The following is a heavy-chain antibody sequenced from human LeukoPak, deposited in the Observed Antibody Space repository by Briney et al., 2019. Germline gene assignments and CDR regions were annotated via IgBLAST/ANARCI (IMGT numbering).Heavy chain of an antibody. CDR1: GFTFSRYE. CDR3: AGSMYSSSSPLGY. D-gene: IGHD6-6*01. J-gene: IGHJ4*02. Sequence: GGSLRLSCAASGFTFSRYEMNWVRQAPGKGLEWVAVISYDGSNKYYADSVKGRFTISRDNSKNTLYLQMNSLRAEDTAVYYCAGSMYSSSSPLGYWGQGTLVTVSS. V-gene: IGHV3-30*01. CDR2: ISYDGSNK.